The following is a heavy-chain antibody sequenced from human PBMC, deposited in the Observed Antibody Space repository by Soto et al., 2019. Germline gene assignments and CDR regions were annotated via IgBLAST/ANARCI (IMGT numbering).Heavy chain of an antibody. J-gene: IGHJ6*03. Sequence: SETLSLTCTVSGGSISSYYWSWIRQPPGKGLEWIGEINHSGNTNYNPSLKSRVTISVDKSKNQFSLKLSSVTAADTAVYYCASQGLPYFDWSPTPLYYMDVWGKGTTVTVSS. D-gene: IGHD3-9*01. CDR2: INHSGNT. CDR3: ASQGLPYFDWSPTPLYYMDV. V-gene: IGHV4-34*01. CDR1: GGSISSYY.